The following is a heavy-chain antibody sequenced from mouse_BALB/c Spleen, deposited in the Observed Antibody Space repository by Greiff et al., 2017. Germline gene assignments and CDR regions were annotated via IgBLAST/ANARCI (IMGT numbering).Heavy chain of an antibody. CDR1: GFTFSDYY. CDR2: ISDGGSYT. Sequence: EVKLMESGGGLVKPGGSLKLSCAASGFTFSDYYMYWVRQTPEKRLEWVATISDGGSYTYYPDSVKGRFTISRDNAKNNLYLQMSSLKSEDTAMYYCARGDDGYLDYWGQGTTLTVSS. J-gene: IGHJ2*01. CDR3: ARGDDGYLDY. D-gene: IGHD2-3*01. V-gene: IGHV5-4*02.